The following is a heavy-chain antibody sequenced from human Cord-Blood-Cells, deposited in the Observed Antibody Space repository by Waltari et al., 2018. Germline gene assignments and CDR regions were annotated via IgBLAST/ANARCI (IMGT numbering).Heavy chain of an antibody. J-gene: IGHJ4*02. CDR2: ISYDGSNK. Sequence: QVQLVESGGGVVQPGRSLRLSCAASGFPFSRYAILWVRQAPGKGLEWVAVISYDGSNKYYADSVKGRFTISRDNSKNTLYLQMNSLRAEDTAVYYCARTVYGDYFDYWGQGTLVTVSS. CDR3: ARTVYGDYFDY. CDR1: GFPFSRYA. D-gene: IGHD4-17*01. V-gene: IGHV3-30-3*01.